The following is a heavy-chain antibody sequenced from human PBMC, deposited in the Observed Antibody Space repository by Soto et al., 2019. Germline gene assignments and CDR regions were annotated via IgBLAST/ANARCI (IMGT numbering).Heavy chain of an antibody. V-gene: IGHV3-74*01. CDR2: INSDGSST. D-gene: IGHD6-13*01. CDR1: GFTFSSYW. Sequence: GGSLRLSCAASGFTFSSYWMHWVRQAPGKGLVWVSRINSDGSSTSYADSVKGRFTISRDNAKNTLYLQMNSLRAEDTAVYYCARGIAAAQYLEQDAFDIWGQGTMVTVSS. J-gene: IGHJ3*02. CDR3: ARGIAAAQYLEQDAFDI.